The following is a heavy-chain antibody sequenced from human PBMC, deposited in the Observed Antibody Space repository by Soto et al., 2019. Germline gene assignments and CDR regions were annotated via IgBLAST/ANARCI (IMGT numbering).Heavy chain of an antibody. J-gene: IGHJ6*03. CDR1: GFTFSSYD. Sequence: GGSLSLSCAASGFTFSSYDMHWVRQATGKGLEWVSAIGTAGDTYYPGSVKGRFTISRENAKNSLYLQMNSLRAGDTAVYYCARGNWNYYYYYMDVWGKGTTVTVSS. CDR3: ARGNWNYYYYYMDV. D-gene: IGHD1-1*01. V-gene: IGHV3-13*01. CDR2: IGTAGDT.